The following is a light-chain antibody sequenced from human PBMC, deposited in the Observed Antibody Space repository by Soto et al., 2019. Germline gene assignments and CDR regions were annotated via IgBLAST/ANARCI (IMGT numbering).Light chain of an antibody. Sequence: QSVLTQPPSASGSPGQSVAISCTGTSSDVGGYNYVSWYQQHPGKAPKLMIYEVSNRPSGVSNRFSGSKSDNTASLTISGLQAEDEADYYCSSYTSGSTFVFGTGTKLTVL. CDR3: SSYTSGSTFV. CDR2: EVS. V-gene: IGLV2-14*01. CDR1: SSDVGGYNY. J-gene: IGLJ1*01.